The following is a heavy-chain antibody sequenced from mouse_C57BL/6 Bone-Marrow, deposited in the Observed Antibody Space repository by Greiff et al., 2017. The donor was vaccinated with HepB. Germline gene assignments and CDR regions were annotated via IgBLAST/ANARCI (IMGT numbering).Heavy chain of an antibody. Sequence: EVQLVESGEGLVKPGGSLKLSCAASGFTFSSYAMSWVRQTPEKRLEWVAYISSGGDYIYYADTVKGRFTISRDNARNTLYLQMSSLKSEDTAMYYCTRAYGKYYAMDYWGQGTSVTVSS. V-gene: IGHV5-9-1*02. CDR2: ISSGGDYI. CDR1: GFTFSSYA. D-gene: IGHD2-1*01. CDR3: TRAYGKYYAMDY. J-gene: IGHJ4*01.